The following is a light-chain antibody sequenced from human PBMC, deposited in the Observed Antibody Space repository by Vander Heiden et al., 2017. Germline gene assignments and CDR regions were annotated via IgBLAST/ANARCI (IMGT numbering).Light chain of an antibody. J-gene: IGKJ1*01. CDR1: QSVSSSY. V-gene: IGKV3-20*01. CDR2: GAS. CDR3: QQYGSSRT. Sequence: EIVLTPSPGTLSLSPGERAPLSCRASQSVSSSYLAWYQQKPGQAPRLLIYGASSRATGIPDRFSGSGSGTDFTLTSGRLGPEDFAVYYCQQYGSSRTFGQGTKVEIK.